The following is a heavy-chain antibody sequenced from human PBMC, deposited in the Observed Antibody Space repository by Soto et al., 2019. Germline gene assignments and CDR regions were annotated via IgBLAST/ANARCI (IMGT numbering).Heavy chain of an antibody. J-gene: IGHJ4*02. V-gene: IGHV3-23*01. D-gene: IGHD3-22*01. CDR3: AKNPGYYYDTTGYHFDY. CDR2: ISYGGGTT. CDR1: EFTFSNYA. Sequence: EVQLLESGGGLVQPGGSLRLSCAASEFTFSNYAMSWVRQAPGKGLEWVSAISYGGGTTYYADSVKGRFTISRDNSKNTLHLQMNSLRAEDTAVYYCAKNPGYYYDTTGYHFDYWGQGTRVPV.